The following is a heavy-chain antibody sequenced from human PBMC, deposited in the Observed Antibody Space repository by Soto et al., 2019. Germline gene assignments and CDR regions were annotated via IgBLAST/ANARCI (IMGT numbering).Heavy chain of an antibody. CDR3: ATLRISSGWYFDY. D-gene: IGHD6-19*01. V-gene: IGHV3-30*03. Sequence: GGSLILSCAASGFTFSSYGMHWVRQAPGKGLEWVAVISYDGSNKYYADSVKGRFTISRDNSKNTLYLQMNSLRAEDTAVYYCATLRISSGWYFDYWGQGT. CDR2: ISYDGSNK. J-gene: IGHJ4*02. CDR1: GFTFSSYG.